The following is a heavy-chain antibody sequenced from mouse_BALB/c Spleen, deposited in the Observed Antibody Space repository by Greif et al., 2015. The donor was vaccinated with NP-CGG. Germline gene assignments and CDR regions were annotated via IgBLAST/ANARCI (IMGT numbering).Heavy chain of an antibody. CDR3: ARYGFYAMDY. J-gene: IGHJ4*01. D-gene: IGHD1-1*02. V-gene: IGHV1S81*02. CDR1: GYTFTSYW. CDR2: INPSNGRT. Sequence: QVQLKDSGAELVKPGASVKLSCKASGYTFTSYWMHWVKQRPGQGLEWIGEINPSNGRTNYNEKFKSKATLTVDKSSSTAYMQLSSLTSEDSAVYYCARYGFYAMDYWGQGTSVTVSS.